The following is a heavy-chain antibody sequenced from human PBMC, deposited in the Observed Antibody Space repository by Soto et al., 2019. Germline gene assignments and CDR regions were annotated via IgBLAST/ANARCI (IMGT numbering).Heavy chain of an antibody. CDR1: GGSISSSSYY. D-gene: IGHD2-2*01. Sequence: SETLSLTCTVSGGSISSSSYYWGWIRQPPGKGLEWIGSIYYSGSTYYNPSLKSRVTISVDTSKNQFSLKLSSVTAADTAVYYCARLKKDIIVVVPAHFDYWGQGTLVTVSS. CDR3: ARLKKDIIVVVPAHFDY. CDR2: IYYSGST. V-gene: IGHV4-39*01. J-gene: IGHJ4*02.